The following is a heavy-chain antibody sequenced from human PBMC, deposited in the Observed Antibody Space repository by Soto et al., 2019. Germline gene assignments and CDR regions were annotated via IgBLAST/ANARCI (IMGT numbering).Heavy chain of an antibody. CDR3: ARGVRPSNLPYANYYYYGMDV. Sequence: QVQLVESGGGVVQPGRSLRLSCAASGFTFSSYAIHWVRQAPGKGLEWVAVISYNGSNEYYADSVKGRFTISRDNSKNXLXLXXDSLRAEDTGVYYCARGVRPSNLPYANYYYYGMDVWGQGTTVTVSS. CDR2: ISYNGSNE. CDR1: GFTFSSYA. J-gene: IGHJ6*02. V-gene: IGHV3-30-3*01. D-gene: IGHD2-2*01.